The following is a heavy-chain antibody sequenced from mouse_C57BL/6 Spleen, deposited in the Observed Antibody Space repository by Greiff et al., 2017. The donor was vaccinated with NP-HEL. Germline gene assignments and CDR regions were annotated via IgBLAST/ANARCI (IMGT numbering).Heavy chain of an antibody. D-gene: IGHD2-4*01. CDR2: ISSGSSTI. CDR1: GFTFSDYG. Sequence: EVHLVESGGGLVKPGGSRKLSCAASGFTFSDYGMHWVRQAPEKGLEWVAYISSGSSTIYYADTVKGRFTISRDNAKNTLFLQMTSLRSEDTAMYYCARRQLRRDAMDYWGQGTSVTVSS. CDR3: ARRQLRRDAMDY. V-gene: IGHV5-17*01. J-gene: IGHJ4*01.